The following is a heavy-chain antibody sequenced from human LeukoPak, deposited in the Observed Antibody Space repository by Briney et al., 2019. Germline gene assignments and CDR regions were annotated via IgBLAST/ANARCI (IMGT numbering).Heavy chain of an antibody. Sequence: GGSLRLSCAASGFTFSSYGINWVRQAPGKGLEWVSGISGSGGSTYYADSVKGRFTISRDNSKNTLSLLMNSLRAEDTAVYYCAKDLYSSSLVYYYYYYMDVWGKGTTVTVSS. D-gene: IGHD6-13*01. CDR1: GFTFSSYG. CDR3: AKDLYSSSLVYYYYYYMDV. V-gene: IGHV3-23*01. J-gene: IGHJ6*03. CDR2: ISGSGGST.